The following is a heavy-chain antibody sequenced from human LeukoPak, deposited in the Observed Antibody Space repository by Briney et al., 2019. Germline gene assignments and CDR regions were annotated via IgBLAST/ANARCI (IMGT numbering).Heavy chain of an antibody. J-gene: IGHJ4*02. Sequence: GGSLRLSCAASGFTVSSNYMSWVRQAPGKGLEWVSVIYSGGSTYYADSVKGRFTISRDNSKNTLYLQMNSLRAEDTAVYYCAKGVGTSSTGELPYYFDYWGQGTLVAVSS. CDR2: IYSGGST. D-gene: IGHD3-10*01. V-gene: IGHV3-53*01. CDR3: AKGVGTSSTGELPYYFDY. CDR1: GFTVSSNY.